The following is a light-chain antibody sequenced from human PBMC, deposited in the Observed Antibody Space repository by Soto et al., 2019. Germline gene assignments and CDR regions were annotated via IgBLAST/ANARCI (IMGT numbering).Light chain of an antibody. V-gene: IGKV3-15*01. CDR1: QSVNSN. CDR3: QEDSNWVWT. CDR2: GAS. J-gene: IGKJ1*01. Sequence: EIVMTQSPATLSVSPGERATLSFRASQSVNSNLVWYQQKPGQAPRLLIYGASTRATGIPGRFSGSGYGTEFTITISRLQSEDFAVYYCQEDSNWVWTFGEGNKVEIK.